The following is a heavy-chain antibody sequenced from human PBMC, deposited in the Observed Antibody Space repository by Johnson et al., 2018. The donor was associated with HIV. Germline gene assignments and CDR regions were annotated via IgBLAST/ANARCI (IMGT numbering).Heavy chain of an antibody. CDR3: ARDGTRYYYDSSGSRGTFEI. J-gene: IGHJ3*02. V-gene: IGHV3-30*03. Sequence: QVQLVESGGGLVQPGGSLRLSCAASGFTFSTYWMSWVRQAPGKGLEWVAVISYDGSNKYYADSVKGRFTISRDNSKNTLYLQMNSLRAEDTAVYYCARDGTRYYYDSSGSRGTFEIWGQGTMVTVSS. CDR2: ISYDGSNK. D-gene: IGHD3-22*01. CDR1: GFTFSTYW.